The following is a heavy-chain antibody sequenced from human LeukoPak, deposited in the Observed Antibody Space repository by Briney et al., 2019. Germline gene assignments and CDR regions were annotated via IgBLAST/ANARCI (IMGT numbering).Heavy chain of an antibody. CDR2: IYHSGST. CDR1: GGSISSGGYS. Sequence: PSQTLSLTCAVSGGSISSGGYSWSWIRQPPGKGLEWIGYIYHSGSTYYNPSLKSRVTISVDRSKNQFSLKLSSVTAADTAVYYCARLRGGDYYDSPGAFDIWGQGTMVTVSS. J-gene: IGHJ3*02. V-gene: IGHV4-30-2*01. D-gene: IGHD3-22*01. CDR3: ARLRGGDYYDSPGAFDI.